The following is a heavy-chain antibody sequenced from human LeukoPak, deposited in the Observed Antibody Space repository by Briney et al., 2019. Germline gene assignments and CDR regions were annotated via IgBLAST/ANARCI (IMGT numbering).Heavy chain of an antibody. CDR2: IASETYGGTA. J-gene: IGHJ4*02. V-gene: IGHV3-49*04. Sequence: GGSLRLSCAASGFTFRSYGMHWVRQAPGKGLEWVGFIASETYGGTAEYAASVKGRFIISRDDSKSIAYLQMNSLKTEDTAVYYCTRDQTPYYWGQGTLVTVSS. CDR3: TRDQTPYY. CDR1: GFTFRSYG.